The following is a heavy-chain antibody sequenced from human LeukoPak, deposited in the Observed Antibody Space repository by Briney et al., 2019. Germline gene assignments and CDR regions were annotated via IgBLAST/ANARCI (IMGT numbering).Heavy chain of an antibody. D-gene: IGHD1-26*01. Sequence: GGSLRLSCAASGFTFSNYWMSWVRQAPGKGLEWVANIKQDGSEKYYVDSVKGRFTISRDNAKNSLYLQMNGLRAEDTALYYCAREWGSGGNYNYYYYYMDVWGKGTTVTVSS. J-gene: IGHJ6*03. CDR3: AREWGSGGNYNYYYYYMDV. CDR2: IKQDGSEK. V-gene: IGHV3-7*01. CDR1: GFTFSNYW.